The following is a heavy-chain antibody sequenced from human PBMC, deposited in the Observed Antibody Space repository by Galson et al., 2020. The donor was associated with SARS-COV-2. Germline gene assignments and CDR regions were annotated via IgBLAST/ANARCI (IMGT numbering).Heavy chain of an antibody. CDR1: GSTFSNFA. CDR3: AREGPDYTSSYFDN. D-gene: IGHD6-6*01. CDR2: ISHDGTKK. Sequence: TGGSLRLSCAASGSTFSNFAMHWVRQAAGKGLEWVAIISHDGTKKYNTDSMKGRFTISRDNSKNTLYLQMNNLSDEDTAVYFCAREGPDYTSSYFDNWGQGTPVTVSS. J-gene: IGHJ4*02. V-gene: IGHV3-30*04.